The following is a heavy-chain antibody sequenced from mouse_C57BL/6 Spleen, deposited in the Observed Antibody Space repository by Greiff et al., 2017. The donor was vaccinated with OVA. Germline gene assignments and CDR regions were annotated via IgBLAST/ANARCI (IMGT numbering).Heavy chain of an antibody. CDR2: IYPGDGDT. J-gene: IGHJ1*03. Sequence: QVQLQQSGPELVKPGASVKISCKASGYAFSSSWMNWVKQRPGKGLEWIGRIYPGDGDTNYNGKFKGKATLTADKSSSTAYMQLSSLTSEDSAVYVCSRPYGNFPWYFDVWGTGTTVTVSS. D-gene: IGHD2-1*01. CDR3: SRPYGNFPWYFDV. V-gene: IGHV1-82*01. CDR1: GYAFSSSW.